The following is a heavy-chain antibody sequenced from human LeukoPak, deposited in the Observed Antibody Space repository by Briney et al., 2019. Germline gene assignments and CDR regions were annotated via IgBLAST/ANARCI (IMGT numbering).Heavy chain of an antibody. CDR1: GFTFSSYE. V-gene: IGHV3-48*03. CDR3: AKSHGYSYGFDY. J-gene: IGHJ4*02. Sequence: GGSLRLSCAASGFTFSSYEMNWVRQAPGKGLEWISYISSSGSTIYYADSVKGRFTISRDNAKNSLYLQMNSLRAEDTAVYYCAKSHGYSYGFDYWGQGTLVTVSS. CDR2: ISSSGSTI. D-gene: IGHD5-18*01.